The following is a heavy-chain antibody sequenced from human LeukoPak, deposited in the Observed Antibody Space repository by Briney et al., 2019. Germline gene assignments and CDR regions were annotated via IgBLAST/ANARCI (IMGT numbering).Heavy chain of an antibody. CDR1: GFAFGSEA. CDR2: IYSGGST. V-gene: IGHV3-53*01. J-gene: IGHJ4*02. CDR3: ARDKGSIVGAKYYDY. D-gene: IGHD1-26*01. Sequence: GGSLRLSCAVSGFAFGSEAMSWVRQAPGKGLEWVSVIYSGGSTYYADSVKGRFTISRDNSKNTLYLQMNSLRAEDTAVYYCARDKGSIVGAKYYDYWGQGTLVTVSS.